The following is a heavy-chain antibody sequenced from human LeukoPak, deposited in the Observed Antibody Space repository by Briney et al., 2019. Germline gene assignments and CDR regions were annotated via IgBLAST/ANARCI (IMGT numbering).Heavy chain of an antibody. J-gene: IGHJ4*02. D-gene: IGHD6-13*01. CDR1: GFTFSNYW. CDR3: ASGRQLGY. CDR2: IKEDGSEK. V-gene: IGHV3-7*01. Sequence: GGSLRLSCAASGFTFSNYWMSWVRQAPGKGLEWVANIKEDGSEKYYVDSVKGRFTISRDNARNSLYLQMNSLRAEDTAVYYCASGRQLGYWGQGTLATVSS.